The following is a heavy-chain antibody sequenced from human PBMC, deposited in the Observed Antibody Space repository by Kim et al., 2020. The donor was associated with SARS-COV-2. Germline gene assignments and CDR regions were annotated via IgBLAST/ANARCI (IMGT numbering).Heavy chain of an antibody. CDR3: ARGTTVVNHFDY. J-gene: IGHJ4*02. V-gene: IGHV4-30-4*01. CDR1: GGSISSGDYY. Sequence: SETLSLTCTVSGGSISSGDYYWSWIRQPPGKGLEWIGYIYYSGSTYYNPSLKSRVTISVDTSKNQFSLKLSSVTAADTAVYYCARGTTVVNHFDYWGQGTLVTVSS. D-gene: IGHD4-17*01. CDR2: IYYSGST.